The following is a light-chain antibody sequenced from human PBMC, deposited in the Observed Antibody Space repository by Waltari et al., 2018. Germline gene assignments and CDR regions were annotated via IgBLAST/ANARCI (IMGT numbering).Light chain of an antibody. CDR3: CSYAGCSSWV. V-gene: IGLV2-23*02. J-gene: IGLJ3*02. CDR2: DVS. Sequence: QSALNQPASVSGSPGQSITTSCTGTTSNVGISHHVSWYQQHPGKAPKLILSDVSERPSGVSGRFSGSKSGNTASLTISGLQAEDEADYYCCSYAGCSSWVFGSGTVLTVL. CDR1: TSNVGISHH.